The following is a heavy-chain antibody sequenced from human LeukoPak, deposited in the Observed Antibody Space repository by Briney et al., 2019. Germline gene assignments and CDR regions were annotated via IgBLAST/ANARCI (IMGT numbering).Heavy chain of an antibody. CDR3: VRDWNGDYFDY. J-gene: IGHJ4*02. V-gene: IGHV4-61*02. CDR2: IHTSGNT. CDR1: GDSVSSGTYY. Sequence: SETLSLTCTVSGDSVSSGTYYWTWLRQPAGMGLEWIGRIHTSGNTNYSPSLRSRVTISRDTSKNQFSLRLTSVTAADTAVYYCVRDWNGDYFDYWGQGTLVTVSS. D-gene: IGHD1-1*01.